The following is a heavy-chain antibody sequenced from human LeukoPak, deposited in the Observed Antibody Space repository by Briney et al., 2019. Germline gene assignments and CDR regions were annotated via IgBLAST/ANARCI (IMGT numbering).Heavy chain of an antibody. D-gene: IGHD3-22*01. CDR2: VYYTGRT. CDR3: TRLLDNDSSGHPDTFDM. V-gene: IGHV4-59*11. J-gene: IGHJ3*02. Sequence: SETLSLTCTVSGGSMNSHYWSWIRQPPGKGLEWIGYVYYTGRTRYSPSLQSRVTIAVDTSKNHFSLKLTSVTAADTAAYYCTRLLDNDSSGHPDTFDMWGQGTVVNVSS. CDR1: GGSMNSHY.